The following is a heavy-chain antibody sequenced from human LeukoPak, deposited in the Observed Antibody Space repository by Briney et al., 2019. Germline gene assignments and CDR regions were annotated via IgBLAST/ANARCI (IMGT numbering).Heavy chain of an antibody. J-gene: IGHJ6*03. Sequence: SETLSLTCTVSGGSISSYYWSWVRQPAGKGLERIGRIYTSGSTNYNPSLKSRVTISVDTSKNQFSLKLSSVTAADTAVYYCARDRDSSSSRYYYYYMDVWGKGTTVTVSS. D-gene: IGHD6-6*01. CDR3: ARDRDSSSSRYYYYYMDV. CDR1: GGSISSYY. CDR2: IYTSGST. V-gene: IGHV4-4*07.